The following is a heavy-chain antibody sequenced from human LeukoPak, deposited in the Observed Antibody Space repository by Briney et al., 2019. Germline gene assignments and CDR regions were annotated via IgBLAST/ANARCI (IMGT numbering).Heavy chain of an antibody. D-gene: IGHD3-16*01. CDR3: ASSPRGGFDY. J-gene: IGHJ4*02. CDR1: GYTFTSYD. V-gene: IGHV1-2*02. CDR2: MNPNSGGT. Sequence: ASVKVSCKASGYTFTSYDINWVRQATGQGLEWMGWMNPNSGGTNYAQKFQGRVTMTRDTSISTAYMELSRLRSDDTAVYYCASSPRGGFDYWGQGTLVTVSS.